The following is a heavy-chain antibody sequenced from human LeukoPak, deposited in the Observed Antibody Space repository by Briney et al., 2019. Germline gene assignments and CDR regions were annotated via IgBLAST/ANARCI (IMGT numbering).Heavy chain of an antibody. V-gene: IGHV3-7*03. Sequence: GGSLRLSCAASGFTFSSYTMNWVRLAPGKGLEWVANIKEDGTETYYVDSVKGRFTISRDNAKNSLYLQMNSLRVEDTAVYYCAKEGRSLQTYWGQGTLVTVSS. CDR2: IKEDGTET. D-gene: IGHD5-24*01. CDR3: AKEGRSLQTY. CDR1: GFTFSSYT. J-gene: IGHJ4*02.